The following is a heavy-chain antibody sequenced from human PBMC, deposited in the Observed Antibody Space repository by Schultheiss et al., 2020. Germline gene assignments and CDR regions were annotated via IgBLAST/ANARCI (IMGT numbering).Heavy chain of an antibody. CDR1: GFTFSSYA. CDR2: ISYDGSNK. Sequence: GESLKISCAASGFTFSSYAMHWVRQAPGKGLEWVAVISYDGSNKYYADSVKGRFTISRDNSKKTLYLQMNSLRAEDTAVYYCARDMTKFWSGYMDVWGQGTMVTVSS. V-gene: IGHV3-30*04. D-gene: IGHD3-3*01. J-gene: IGHJ6*03. CDR3: ARDMTKFWSGYMDV.